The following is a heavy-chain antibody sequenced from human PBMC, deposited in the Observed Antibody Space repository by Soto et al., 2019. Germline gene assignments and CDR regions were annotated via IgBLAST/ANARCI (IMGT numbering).Heavy chain of an antibody. V-gene: IGHV4-39*01. CDR2: IYYSGST. CDR1: GGSISSSSYY. D-gene: IGHD3-22*01. J-gene: IGHJ5*02. CDR3: ARTYDSSTNHGWFDP. Sequence: PSDTLSLTCTVSGGSISSSSYYWGWIRQPPGKGLEWIGSIYYSGSTYYNPSLKSRVTISVDTSKNQFSLKLSSVTAADTAVYYCARTYDSSTNHGWFDPWGQGTLVTVSS.